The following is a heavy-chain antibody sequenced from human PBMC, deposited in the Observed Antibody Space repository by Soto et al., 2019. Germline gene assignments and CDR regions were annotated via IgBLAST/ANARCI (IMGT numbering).Heavy chain of an antibody. CDR1: GYTFTNYD. CDR3: ARDLRSSGWLYYFDY. V-gene: IGHV1-3*01. J-gene: IGHJ4*02. D-gene: IGHD6-19*01. CDR2: INAGNGNT. Sequence: ASVKVSCKASGYTFTNYDVTWVRQAPGQRLEWMGWINAGNGNTKYSQKFQGRVTITRDTSASTAYMELSSLRSEDTAVYYCARDLRSSGWLYYFDYWGQGTLVTVSS.